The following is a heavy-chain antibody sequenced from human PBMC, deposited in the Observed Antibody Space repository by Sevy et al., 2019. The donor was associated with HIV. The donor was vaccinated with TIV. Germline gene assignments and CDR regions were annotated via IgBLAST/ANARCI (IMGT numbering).Heavy chain of an antibody. CDR1: GASVSAANDY. D-gene: IGHD3-9*01. V-gene: IGHV4-61*01. J-gene: IGHJ6*02. CDR2: VFYFGST. Sequence: SETLSLICSVSGASVSAANDYWSWIRQPPGKGLEWFGNVFYFGSTNYNPSLKSRVTISLDTSKKQFSLKLNSVTAADTAVYYCARDQYYDIGTGLYAMDVWGQRTTVTVSS. CDR3: ARDQYYDIGTGLYAMDV.